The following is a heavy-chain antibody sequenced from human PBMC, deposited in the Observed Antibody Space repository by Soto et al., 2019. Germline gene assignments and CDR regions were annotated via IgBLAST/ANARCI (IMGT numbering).Heavy chain of an antibody. Sequence: PSETLSLTCAVYGGSFSGYYWSWIRQPPGKGLEWIGEINHSGSTNYNPSLKSRVTISVDTSKNQFSLKLSSVTAADTAVYYCETGTMEYGMEVWGQGTTVTVTS. V-gene: IGHV4-34*01. CDR1: GGSFSGYY. J-gene: IGHJ6*02. D-gene: IGHD3-10*01. CDR3: ETGTMEYGMEV. CDR2: INHSGST.